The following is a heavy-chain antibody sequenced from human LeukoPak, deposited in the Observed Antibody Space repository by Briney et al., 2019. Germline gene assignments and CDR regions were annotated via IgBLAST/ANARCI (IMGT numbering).Heavy chain of an antibody. D-gene: IGHD1-7*01. CDR2: ISSSSSTI. J-gene: IGHJ4*02. Sequence: PGGSLRLSCAASGFTFSSYSMNWVRQAPGKGLEWGSYISSSSSTIYYADSVKGRFTISRDNAKNSLYLQMNSLRAEDTAVYYCARYRITGTSNYFDYWGLGTLVTVSS. V-gene: IGHV3-48*01. CDR1: GFTFSSYS. CDR3: ARYRITGTSNYFDY.